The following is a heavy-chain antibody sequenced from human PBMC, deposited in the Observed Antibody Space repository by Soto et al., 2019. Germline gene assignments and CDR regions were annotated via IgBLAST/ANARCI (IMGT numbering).Heavy chain of an antibody. CDR2: VAYSGTYT. CDR1: GFTFSSYA. J-gene: IGHJ4*01. Sequence: EVQLLESGGGLVQPGESLRLSCAASGFTFSSYAVSWVRQAPGKGLEWVSTVAYSGTYTYFADSVKGRFTICRDNSRNTLYLQMNSLRGEDTAVYYCAKGMYYYASGSYFDYCGHGTLVTVSS. CDR3: AKGMYYYASGSYFDY. V-gene: IGHV3-23*01. D-gene: IGHD3-10*01.